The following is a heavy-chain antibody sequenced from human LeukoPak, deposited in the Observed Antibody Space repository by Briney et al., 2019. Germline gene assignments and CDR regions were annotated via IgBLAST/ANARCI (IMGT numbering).Heavy chain of an antibody. CDR1: GYTFTAHY. Sequence: ASVKVSCKAFGYTFTAHYIHWVRQAPGQRLEWMGRINPDSGGTNYAQKFQDRVIMTRDTSISTAYMELSRLRSDDTAVYYCARPFSTSWYVVDYWGQETLVTVSS. CDR2: INPDSGGT. D-gene: IGHD6-13*01. CDR3: ARPFSTSWYVVDY. J-gene: IGHJ4*02. V-gene: IGHV1-2*06.